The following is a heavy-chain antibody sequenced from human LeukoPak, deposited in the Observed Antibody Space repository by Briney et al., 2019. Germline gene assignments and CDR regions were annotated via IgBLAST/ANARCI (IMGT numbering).Heavy chain of an antibody. CDR2: IYYSGST. J-gene: IGHJ6*03. V-gene: IGHV4-39*01. Sequence: SETLSLTCTVSGGSISSSSYYWGWIRQPPGKGLEWIGSIYYSGSTYYNPSLKSRVTISVDTSKNQFSLKVSSVTAADTAVYYCASELISYYYYYMDVWGKGTTVTVSS. CDR1: GGSISSSSYY. D-gene: IGHD1-26*01. CDR3: ASELISYYYYYMDV.